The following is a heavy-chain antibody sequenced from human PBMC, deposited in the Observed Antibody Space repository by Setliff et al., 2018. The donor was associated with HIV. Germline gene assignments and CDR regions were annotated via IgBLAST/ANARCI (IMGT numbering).Heavy chain of an antibody. CDR3: AREAYSSSSVEI. CDR2: IDPNGGDT. Sequence: ASVKVSCKASGYTFTSYYVHWVRQAPGHGLEWMGIIDPNGGDTNFAQKFQGRVTMTRDTATSTVYMELSSLTTDDTAVYYCAREAYSSSSVEIWGQGTLVTVSS. J-gene: IGHJ4*02. CDR1: GYTFTSYY. D-gene: IGHD6-13*01. V-gene: IGHV1-46*01.